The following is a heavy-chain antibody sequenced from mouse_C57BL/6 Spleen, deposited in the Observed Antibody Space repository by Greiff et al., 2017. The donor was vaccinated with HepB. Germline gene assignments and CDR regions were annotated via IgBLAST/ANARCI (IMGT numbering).Heavy chain of an antibody. D-gene: IGHD1-1*01. CDR1: GYSITSGYY. Sequence: EVQLQESGPGLVKPSQSLSLTCSVTGYSITSGYYWNWIRQFPGNKLEWMGYISYDGSNNYNPSLKNRISITRDTSKNQFFLKLNSVTTEDTATYYCARFITTNFDVWGTGTTVTVSS. J-gene: IGHJ1*03. CDR2: ISYDGSN. CDR3: ARFITTNFDV. V-gene: IGHV3-6*01.